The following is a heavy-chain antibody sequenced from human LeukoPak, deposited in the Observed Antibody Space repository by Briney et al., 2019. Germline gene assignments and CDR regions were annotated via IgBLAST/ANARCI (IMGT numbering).Heavy chain of an antibody. CDR1: GFTFSSYG. CDR2: IWYDGSNK. Sequence: PGGSLRLSCAASGFTFSSYGMHWVRQAPGKGLEWVAVIWYDGSNKYYADSVKGRFTISRDNYKNTLYLQMNSLRAEDTAVYYCARAFGEGTNYYYYYMDVWGKGSTVTVAS. D-gene: IGHD3-10*01. V-gene: IGHV3-33*01. CDR3: ARAFGEGTNYYYYYMDV. J-gene: IGHJ6*03.